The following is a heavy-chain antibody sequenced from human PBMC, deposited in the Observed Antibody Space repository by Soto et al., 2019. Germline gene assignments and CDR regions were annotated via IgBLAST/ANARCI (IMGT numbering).Heavy chain of an antibody. CDR3: VRSGTARLLRHSWFDT. CDR2: ITTSSAYI. D-gene: IGHD2-21*01. V-gene: IGHV3-21*01. J-gene: IGHJ5*02. CDR1: GFTFNTYD. Sequence: ESGGGLVKPGGSLRLSCAASGFTFNTYDMNWVRKAPGKGLEWVSSITTSSAYIYYADSLKGRITISRDNAKNALFLQMNSLRAEDTAVYYCVRSGTARLLRHSWFDTWGQGTLVTVSS.